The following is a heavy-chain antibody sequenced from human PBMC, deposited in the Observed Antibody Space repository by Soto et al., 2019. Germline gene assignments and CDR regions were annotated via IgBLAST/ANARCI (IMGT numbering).Heavy chain of an antibody. CDR2: ISGSGGST. J-gene: IGHJ4*02. CDR3: AKDLSPLYSSGWGYFDY. V-gene: IGHV3-23*01. Sequence: GGSLRLSCAASGFTFSSYAMSWVRQAPGKGLEWVSAISGSGGSTYYADSVKGRFTISRDNSKSTLYLQMNSLRAEDTAVYYCAKDLSPLYSSGWGYFDYWGQGTLVTVSS. D-gene: IGHD6-19*01. CDR1: GFTFSSYA.